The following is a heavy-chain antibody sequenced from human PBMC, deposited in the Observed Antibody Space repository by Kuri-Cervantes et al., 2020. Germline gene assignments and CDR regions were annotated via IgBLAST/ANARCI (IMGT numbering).Heavy chain of an antibody. V-gene: IGHV3-15*01. CDR1: GFTFDDYA. CDR3: ARAARRPYSYYFDY. Sequence: GGSLRLSCAASGFTFDDYAMHWVRQAPGKGLEWVGRIKSKTDGGTTDYAAPVKGRFIISRDDSKNTLYLQMNSLRAEDTAVYYCARAARRPYSYYFDYWGQGTLVTVSS. CDR2: IKSKTDGGTT. D-gene: IGHD2-15*01. J-gene: IGHJ4*02.